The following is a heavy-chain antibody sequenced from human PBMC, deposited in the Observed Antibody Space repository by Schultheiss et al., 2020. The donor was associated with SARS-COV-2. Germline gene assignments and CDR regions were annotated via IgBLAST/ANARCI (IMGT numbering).Heavy chain of an antibody. Sequence: GESLKISCAASGFTFSDYYMSWIRQAPGKGLEWVSYISSSSSTIYYADSVKGRFTISRDNAKNTLYLQMNSLRAEDTAVYYCAKGLDPHAFDIWGQGTMVTVSS. V-gene: IGHV3-11*04. CDR3: AKGLDPHAFDI. J-gene: IGHJ3*02. D-gene: IGHD4-11*01. CDR2: ISSSSSTI. CDR1: GFTFSDYY.